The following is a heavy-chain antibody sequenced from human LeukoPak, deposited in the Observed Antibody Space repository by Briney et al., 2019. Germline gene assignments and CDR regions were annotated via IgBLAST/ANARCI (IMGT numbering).Heavy chain of an antibody. D-gene: IGHD4/OR15-4a*01. Sequence: PSETLSLTCTVSDGSISSYYWSWVRQPPGKRLEWMGYIYYNGITNSNPSLKSRLTMAVDTSSNQFSLKLTSVTAADTAVYYCARFPDYNDNGYYYMDVWGKGTTVTISS. CDR1: DGSISSYY. J-gene: IGHJ6*03. V-gene: IGHV4-59*01. CDR2: IYYNGIT. CDR3: ARFPDYNDNGYYYMDV.